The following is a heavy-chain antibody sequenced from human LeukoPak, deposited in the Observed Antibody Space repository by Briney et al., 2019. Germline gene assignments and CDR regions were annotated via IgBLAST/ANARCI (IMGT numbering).Heavy chain of an antibody. Sequence: PSETLSLTCTVSGGSISSYYWSWIRQPPGKGLEWIGYIYYSGSTNYNPSLKSRVTISVDTSKNQFSLKLSSVTAADTAVYYCARHQRKSDYDFRSGYYSPLDYWGQGTLVTVSS. D-gene: IGHD3-3*01. CDR3: ARHQRKSDYDFRSGYYSPLDY. CDR1: GGSISSYY. CDR2: IYYSGST. J-gene: IGHJ4*02. V-gene: IGHV4-59*08.